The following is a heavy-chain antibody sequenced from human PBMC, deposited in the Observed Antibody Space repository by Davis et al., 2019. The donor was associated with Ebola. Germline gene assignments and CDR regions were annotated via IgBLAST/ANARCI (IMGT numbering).Heavy chain of an antibody. J-gene: IGHJ4*02. CDR2: ISGSGDGT. CDR1: GFTFNNFA. D-gene: IGHD2-15*01. V-gene: IGHV3-23*01. CDR3: ARGYCSSGNCYWGAHS. Sequence: GESLKISCEASGFTFNNFALNWVRQAPGKGLEWVSAISGSGDGTYYVDSVKGRFTISRDNSKNTLYLQINSLRDEDTAVYYCARGYCSSGNCYWGAHSWGQGTLVTVSS.